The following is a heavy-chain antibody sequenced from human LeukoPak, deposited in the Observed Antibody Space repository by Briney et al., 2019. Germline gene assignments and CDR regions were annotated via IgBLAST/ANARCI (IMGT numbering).Heavy chain of an antibody. CDR2: ISGSGGST. CDR3: AKDHYYYDSSGPDY. J-gene: IGHJ4*02. Sequence: GGSLRLPCAASGFTFSSYAMSWVRQAPGKGLEWVSAISGSGGSTYYADSVKGRFTISRDNSKNTLYLQMNSLRAEDTAVYYCAKDHYYYDSSGPDYWGQGTLVTVSS. V-gene: IGHV3-23*01. CDR1: GFTFSSYA. D-gene: IGHD3-22*01.